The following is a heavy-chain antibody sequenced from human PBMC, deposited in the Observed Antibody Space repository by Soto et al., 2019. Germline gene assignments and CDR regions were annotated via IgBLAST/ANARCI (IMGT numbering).Heavy chain of an antibody. CDR1: SSYE. Sequence: EVQLVESGGGLVQPGGSLRLSCAASSYEMNWVRQAPGKGLEWVSYISSSGSNIYYADSVKGRFTISRDNAKNSLYLQMNSLRAEDTAVYYCAVTMNYGMDVWGQGTTVTVSS. CDR2: ISSSGSNI. J-gene: IGHJ6*02. D-gene: IGHD3-22*01. CDR3: AVTMNYGMDV. V-gene: IGHV3-48*03.